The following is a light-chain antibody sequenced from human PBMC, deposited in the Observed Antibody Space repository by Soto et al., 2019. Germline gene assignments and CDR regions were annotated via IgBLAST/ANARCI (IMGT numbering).Light chain of an antibody. CDR2: DAS. CDR3: QQYESWPRT. J-gene: IGKJ1*01. Sequence: EVVMTQSPAALSVSPGDGATLSCRASQSVYTNLAWYQQRPDQAPRLLIYDASTRAAGIPARFSGTGSGTEFTLTISSLQSEDFADYYCQQYESWPRTFGQRTNVEIK. CDR1: QSVYTN. V-gene: IGKV3-15*01.